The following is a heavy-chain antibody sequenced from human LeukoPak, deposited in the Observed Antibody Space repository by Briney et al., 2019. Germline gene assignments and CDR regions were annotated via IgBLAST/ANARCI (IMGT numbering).Heavy chain of an antibody. V-gene: IGHV3-23*01. CDR3: AKPPPVSSPSSLLEDYYGRAV. CDR2: ISGSGGST. J-gene: IGHJ6*02. CDR1: GFTFSSYA. D-gene: IGHD2-2*01. Sequence: GGSLRLSCAASGFTFSSYAMSWVRQAPGKGLGWVSAISGSGGSTYYADSVKGRFTISRGNSKNTLYLQMNSLRAEDTAVYYCAKPPPVSSPSSLLEDYYGRAVGAQGTTPPVPS.